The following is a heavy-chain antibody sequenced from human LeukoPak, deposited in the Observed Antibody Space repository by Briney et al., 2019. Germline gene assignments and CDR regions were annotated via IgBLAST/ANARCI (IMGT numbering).Heavy chain of an antibody. Sequence: PGGSLRLSCAASGFTFSSYVMSWVRQAPGKGLEWVTAIGGSGGSTYYADSVKGRFTISRDNSKNTLYLQMNSLRAEDTAVYYCAKVRILVGSGSWDYWGQGTLVTVSS. CDR3: AKVRILVGSGSWDY. V-gene: IGHV3-23*01. CDR1: GFTFSSYV. J-gene: IGHJ4*02. CDR2: IGGSGGST. D-gene: IGHD3-10*01.